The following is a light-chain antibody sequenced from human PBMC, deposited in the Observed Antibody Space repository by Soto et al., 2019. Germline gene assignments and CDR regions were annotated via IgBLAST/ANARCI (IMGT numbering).Light chain of an antibody. V-gene: IGKV3D-20*01. Sequence: EIWLAQFPATLSLSPGDRATLSCWASQSVSRSYLAWYQQKPGLAPRLIIYDASTRATGIPERLSGSGYGTDLTLTISRMEPEDFEVYYCQQSGSSPITFGHGTRLEI. J-gene: IGKJ5*01. CDR2: DAS. CDR3: QQSGSSPIT. CDR1: QSVSRSY.